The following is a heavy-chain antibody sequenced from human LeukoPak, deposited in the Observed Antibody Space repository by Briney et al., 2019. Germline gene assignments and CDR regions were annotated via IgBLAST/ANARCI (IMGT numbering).Heavy chain of an antibody. CDR1: GFTFSTYG. J-gene: IGHJ3*02. V-gene: IGHV3-30*03. Sequence: GGSLRLSCAASGFTFSTYGMHWVRQAPGKGLEWVAVISNDGSNKKYADSVKGRFTISRDNSKNTLYLQMNSLRAEDTAVYYCARAVDIVVVTAIDAFDIWGQGTMVTVSS. D-gene: IGHD2-21*02. CDR3: ARAVDIVVVTAIDAFDI. CDR2: ISNDGSNK.